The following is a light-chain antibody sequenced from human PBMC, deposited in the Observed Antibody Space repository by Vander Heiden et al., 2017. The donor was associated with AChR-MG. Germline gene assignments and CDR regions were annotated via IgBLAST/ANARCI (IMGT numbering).Light chain of an antibody. CDR2: SAS. J-gene: IGKJ1*01. CDR3: QQCDTTPGT. V-gene: IGKV1-39*01. CDR1: QTIGKY. Sequence: DIQMTQSPSSLSASVGDGVTITCRASQTIGKYLNWYQHKPGKAPKLLIYSASNLHTGVPSRFSGNRSGADFTLSISRLQPEDIATYYCQQCDTTPGTFGQGTKVEIK.